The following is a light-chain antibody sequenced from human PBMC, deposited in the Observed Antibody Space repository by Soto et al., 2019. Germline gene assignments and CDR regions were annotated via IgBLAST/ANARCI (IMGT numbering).Light chain of an antibody. CDR3: NSYVGNNNFV. J-gene: IGLJ1*01. CDR2: EVS. Sequence: VLTQPPSASGSPGQAVTISCTGTSSDVGGYNYVSWYQQHPGKAPKLMIYEVSKRPSGVPDRFSGSKSGNTASLTVSGLQAEDEADYYCNSYVGNNNFVFGTGTKVTVL. V-gene: IGLV2-8*01. CDR1: SSDVGGYNY.